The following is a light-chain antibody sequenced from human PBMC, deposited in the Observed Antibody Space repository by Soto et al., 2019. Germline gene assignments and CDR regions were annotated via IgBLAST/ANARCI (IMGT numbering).Light chain of an antibody. CDR3: QSYDSSLSGVV. CDR1: SSNIGAGYD. V-gene: IGLV1-40*01. Sequence: QSVLTQPPSVSGAPGQRVIISCTGSSSNIGAGYDAHWYQQFPGTAPKLLIYGNNNRPSGVPDRFSGSKSGTSASLTITGLQAEDEADYYCQSYDSSLSGVVFGGGTKLTVL. J-gene: IGLJ2*01. CDR2: GNN.